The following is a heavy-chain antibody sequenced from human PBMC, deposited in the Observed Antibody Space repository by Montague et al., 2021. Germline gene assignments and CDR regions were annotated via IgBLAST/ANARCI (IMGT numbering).Heavy chain of an antibody. Sequence: PALVKPTQTLTLTCTFPGFSLSTNGAGVGWFRQPPGKALDWLALIYWDDDKRYSPSLKNRLTVTKDTSKNQVVLTVTNMDPVDTATYYCAHLSSTSLIDYWGQGTLVAVSS. CDR2: IYWDDDK. CDR3: AHLSSTSLIDY. V-gene: IGHV2-5*02. CDR1: GFSLSTNGAG. J-gene: IGHJ4*02. D-gene: IGHD2-2*01.